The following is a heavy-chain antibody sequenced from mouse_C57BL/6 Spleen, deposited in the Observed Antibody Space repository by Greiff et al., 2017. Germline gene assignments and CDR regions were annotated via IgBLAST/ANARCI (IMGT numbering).Heavy chain of an antibody. CDR3: ARPGYYYGSSSWYVDV. V-gene: IGHV1-80*01. Sequence: QVQLQQSGAELVKPGASVKISCKASGYAFSSYWMNWVKQRPGKGLEWIGQIYPGDGDTNYNGKFKGKATLTADKSSSTAYMQLSSLTSEDSAVYFCARPGYYYGSSSWYVDVWGTGTTVTVSS. J-gene: IGHJ1*03. D-gene: IGHD1-1*01. CDR2: IYPGDGDT. CDR1: GYAFSSYW.